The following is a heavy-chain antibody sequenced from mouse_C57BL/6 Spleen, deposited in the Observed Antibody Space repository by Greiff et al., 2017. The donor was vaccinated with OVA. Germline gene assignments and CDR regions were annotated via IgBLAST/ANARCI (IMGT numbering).Heavy chain of an antibody. Sequence: QVQLQQPGAELVMPGASVKLSCKASGYTFTSYWMHWVKQRPGQGLEWIGEIDPSDSYTNYNQKFKGKSTLTVDKSSSTAYMQLSILTSEDSAVYYCAALYYGNYLFAYWGQGTLVTVSA. V-gene: IGHV1-69*01. CDR1: GYTFTSYW. CDR2: IDPSDSYT. J-gene: IGHJ3*01. CDR3: AALYYGNYLFAY. D-gene: IGHD2-1*01.